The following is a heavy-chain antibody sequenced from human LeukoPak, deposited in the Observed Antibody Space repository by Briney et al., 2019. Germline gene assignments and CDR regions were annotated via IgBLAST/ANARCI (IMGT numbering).Heavy chain of an antibody. V-gene: IGHV3-23*01. CDR2: ISGSGGST. J-gene: IGHJ4*02. CDR3: ASRGYCSSTSCQHFDY. CDR1: GFTFSSYA. Sequence: GGSLRLSCAASGFTFSSYAISWVRQAPGKGLEWVSAISGSGGSTYYADSVKGRFTISRDNSKNTLYLQMNSLRAEDTAVYYCASRGYCSSTSCQHFDYWGQGTLVTVSS. D-gene: IGHD2-2*01.